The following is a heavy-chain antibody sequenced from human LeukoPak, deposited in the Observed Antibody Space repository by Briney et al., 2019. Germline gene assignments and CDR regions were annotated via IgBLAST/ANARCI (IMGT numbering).Heavy chain of an antibody. CDR1: GLNLDAYA. J-gene: IGHJ6*02. Sequence: PGGSLRLSCAASGLNLDAYAMHWVRQAPGKGLEWVSLISGDGTITYYADSVKGRFTISRDKSKNSLFLKMNSLRSEDTALYYCAKDTPLFYHYYGIDVWGQGTTVTVSS. CDR2: ISGDGTIT. V-gene: IGHV3-43*02. CDR3: AKDTPLFYHYYGIDV.